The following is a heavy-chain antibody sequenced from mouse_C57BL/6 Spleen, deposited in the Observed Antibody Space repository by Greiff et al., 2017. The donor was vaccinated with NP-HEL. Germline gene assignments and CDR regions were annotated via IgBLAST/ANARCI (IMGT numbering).Heavy chain of an antibody. Sequence: QVQLQQPGAELVKPGASVKMSCKASGYTFTSYWITWVKQRPGQGLEWIGDIYPGSGSTNYNEKFKSKATLTVDTSSSTAYMQLSSLTSEDSAVYYCARGDYDYDEFAYWGQGTLVTVSA. CDR1: GYTFTSYW. CDR3: ARGDYDYDEFAY. CDR2: IYPGSGST. V-gene: IGHV1-55*01. D-gene: IGHD2-4*01. J-gene: IGHJ3*01.